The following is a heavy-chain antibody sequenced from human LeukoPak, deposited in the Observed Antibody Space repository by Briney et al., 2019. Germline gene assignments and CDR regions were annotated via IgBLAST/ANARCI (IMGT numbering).Heavy chain of an antibody. J-gene: IGHJ6*02. CDR3: ATHSNSPRIHYYGMDV. CDR1: GYTFTSYG. Sequence: ASVKVSCKASGYTFTSYGISWVRQAPGQGLEWMGWISAYNGNTNYAQKLQGRVTMTTDTSTSTAYMELRSLRSDDTAVYYCATHSNSPRIHYYGMDVWGQGTTVTVSS. CDR2: ISAYNGNT. D-gene: IGHD6-13*01. V-gene: IGHV1-18*01.